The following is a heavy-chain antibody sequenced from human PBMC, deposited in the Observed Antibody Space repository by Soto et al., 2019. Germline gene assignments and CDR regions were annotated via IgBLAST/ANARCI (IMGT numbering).Heavy chain of an antibody. J-gene: IGHJ6*02. D-gene: IGHD2-2*01. CDR3: ARRRSYCSSTSCYDKGHHCHGMDV. CDR1: GYRFTNYW. Sequence: GESLKISCKGSGYRFTNYWIGWVRQMPGKGLEWMGIIYPGDSDTRYSPSFQGQVTISADKSISTAYLQWSSLKASDTAIYYCARRRSYCSSTSCYDKGHHCHGMDVWGQGTTVTVSS. CDR2: IYPGDSDT. V-gene: IGHV5-51*01.